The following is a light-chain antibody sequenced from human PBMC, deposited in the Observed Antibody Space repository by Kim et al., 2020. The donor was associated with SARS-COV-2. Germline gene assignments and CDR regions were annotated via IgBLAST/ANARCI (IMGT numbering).Light chain of an antibody. CDR2: AVS. CDR1: QSVSSTY. V-gene: IGKV3-20*01. CDR3: QQYGSSPLT. J-gene: IGKJ4*01. Sequence: PGERATLSCRASQSVSSTYLAWYQQKPGQAPRLLIYAVSSRATGIPDRFSGSGSGTDFTLTISRLEPEDFAVYYCQQYGSSPLTFGGGTKVDIK.